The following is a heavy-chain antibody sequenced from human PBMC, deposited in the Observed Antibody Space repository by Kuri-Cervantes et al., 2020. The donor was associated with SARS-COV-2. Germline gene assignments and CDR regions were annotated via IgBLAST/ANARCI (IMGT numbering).Heavy chain of an antibody. J-gene: IGHJ4*02. V-gene: IGHV4-59*01. CDR2: VYYTEVA. CDR3: ARGRPLVDY. Sequence: GSLRLSCSVSSGSISTFYWSWIRQFPGKRLEWIGYVYYTEVAKYNPSLKSRVTMSVDTSKNQFSLRLSSVTPADTAIYSCARGRPLVDYWGQGTLVTVSS. CDR1: SGSISTFY.